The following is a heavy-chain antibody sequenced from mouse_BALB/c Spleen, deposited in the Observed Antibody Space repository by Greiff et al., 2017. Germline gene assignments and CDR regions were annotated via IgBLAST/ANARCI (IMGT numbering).Heavy chain of an antibody. CDR3: VRDYGIRYWYFDV. J-gene: IGHJ1*01. CDR2: IRSKSNNYAT. CDR1: GFTFNTYA. V-gene: IGHV10-1*02. D-gene: IGHD1-2*01. Sequence: EVQVVESGGGLVQPKGSLKLSCAASGFTFNTYAMNWVRQAPGKGLEWVARIRSKSNNYATYYADSVKDRFTISRDDSQSMLYLQMNNLKTEDTAMYYCVRDYGIRYWYFDVWGAGTTVTVSS.